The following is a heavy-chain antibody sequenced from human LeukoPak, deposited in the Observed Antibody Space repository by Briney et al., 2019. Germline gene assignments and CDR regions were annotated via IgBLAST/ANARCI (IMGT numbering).Heavy chain of an antibody. D-gene: IGHD1-26*01. CDR3: ARGSGGSYYPYFDY. CDR2: ISGSGGST. CDR1: GFTFSSYA. V-gene: IGHV3-23*01. J-gene: IGHJ4*02. Sequence: PGGSLRLSCAASGFTFSSYAMSWVRQAPGKGLEWVSLISGSGGSTYYADSVKGRFTISRDNSKNTLYLQMNSLRAEDTAVYYCARGSGGSYYPYFDYWGQGTLVTVSS.